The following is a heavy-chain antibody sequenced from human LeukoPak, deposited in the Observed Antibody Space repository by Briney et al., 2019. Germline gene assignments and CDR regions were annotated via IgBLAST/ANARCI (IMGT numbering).Heavy chain of an antibody. J-gene: IGHJ4*02. V-gene: IGHV3-66*01. Sequence: QPGGSLRLSCAASGFTFSSYAMSWVRQAPGKGLEWVSVIYSGGSTYYADSVKGRFTISRDNSKNTLYLQMNSLRAEDTAVYYCARDHTANWNAGRRVDYWGQGTLVTVSS. CDR3: ARDHTANWNAGRRVDY. CDR1: GFTFSSYA. CDR2: IYSGGST. D-gene: IGHD1-1*01.